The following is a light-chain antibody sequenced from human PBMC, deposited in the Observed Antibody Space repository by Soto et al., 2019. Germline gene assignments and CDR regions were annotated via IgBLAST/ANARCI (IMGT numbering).Light chain of an antibody. Sequence: EIFLTQSPDTLSLSPGERATPTCRASQSVSSKLAWYQQKPGQAPRLLIYGASTRATGIPARFSGSGSGTEFTLIISSLQSEDSAVYYCQQYNSWLWTFGQGTKVDIK. J-gene: IGKJ1*01. CDR1: QSVSSK. CDR2: GAS. V-gene: IGKV3-15*01. CDR3: QQYNSWLWT.